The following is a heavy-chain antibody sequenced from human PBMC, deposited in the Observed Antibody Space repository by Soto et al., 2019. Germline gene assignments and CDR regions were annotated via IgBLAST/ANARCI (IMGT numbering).Heavy chain of an antibody. CDR2: IYYSGST. J-gene: IGHJ5*02. D-gene: IGHD3-10*01. V-gene: IGHV4-59*01. Sequence: SETLSLTCTVSGGSISSYYWSWIRQPPGKGLEWIGYIYYSGSTNYNPSLKSRVTISVDTSKNQFSLKLSSVTAADTAVYYCARLWFGADFNWLDPWGQGTLVTVSS. CDR3: ARLWFGADFNWLDP. CDR1: GGSISSYY.